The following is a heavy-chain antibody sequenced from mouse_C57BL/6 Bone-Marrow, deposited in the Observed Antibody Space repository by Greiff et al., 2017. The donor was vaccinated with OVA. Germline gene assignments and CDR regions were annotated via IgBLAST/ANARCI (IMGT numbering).Heavy chain of an antibody. D-gene: IGHD1-1*01. V-gene: IGHV1-53*01. CDR2: INPSNGGT. CDR3: ARDRFYGSSPWYFDV. CDR1: GYTFTSYW. J-gene: IGHJ1*03. Sequence: VQLQQPGTELVKPGASVKLSCKASGYTFTSYWMHWVKQRPGPGLEWIGNINPSNGGTNYNEKFKSKATLTVDKSSSTAYMQLSSLTSEDSAVYYCARDRFYGSSPWYFDVWGTGTTVTVSS.